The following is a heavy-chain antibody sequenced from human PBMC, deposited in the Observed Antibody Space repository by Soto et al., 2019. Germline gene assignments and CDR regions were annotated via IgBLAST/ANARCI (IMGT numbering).Heavy chain of an antibody. V-gene: IGHV4-39*01. D-gene: IGHD3-10*01. CDR1: GGSIYRSNYY. CDR2: TYYNGNA. Sequence: PSETLSLTCHVSGGSIYRSNYYWDWLRQPPGKGLEWIGTTYYNGNAYYNPSLKSRVSMSVDTSKNQFSLKLVSVTAADTAVYYCARHFVAVVIKGWGYWGQGTLVTVSS. CDR3: ARHFVAVVIKGWGY. J-gene: IGHJ4*02.